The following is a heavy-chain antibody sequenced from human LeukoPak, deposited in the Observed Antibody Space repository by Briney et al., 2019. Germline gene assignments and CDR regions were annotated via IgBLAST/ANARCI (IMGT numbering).Heavy chain of an antibody. V-gene: IGHV3-21*01. J-gene: IGHJ3*02. Sequence: GGSLRLSCAASGFTFSSYSMTWVRQAPGKGLEWVSSISSSGTYRYYADSVKGRFTISRDNAKKSLFLQMNSLRAEDTAVYYCASIAPTKNDAFDIWGQGTMVTVSS. CDR2: ISSSGTYR. D-gene: IGHD6-13*01. CDR1: GFTFSSYS. CDR3: ASIAPTKNDAFDI.